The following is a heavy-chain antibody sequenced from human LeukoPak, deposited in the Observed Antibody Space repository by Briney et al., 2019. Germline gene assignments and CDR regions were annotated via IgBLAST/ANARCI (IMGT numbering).Heavy chain of an antibody. CDR3: ARHICSTVSCYIDY. V-gene: IGHV4-28*05. CDR1: GYSISSSNW. CDR2: LYYSGSF. D-gene: IGHD2-2*01. Sequence: SETLSLTRAVSGYSISSSNWWGWIRQPPGKGLEWIGFLYYSGSFYYNPSLKSRVTMSLDTSMNQFSLKLSSVTAVDTAVYYCARHICSTVSCYIDYWGQGSLVTVSS. J-gene: IGHJ4*02.